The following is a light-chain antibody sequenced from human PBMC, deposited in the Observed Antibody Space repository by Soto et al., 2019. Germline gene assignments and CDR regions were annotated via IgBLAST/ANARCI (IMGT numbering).Light chain of an antibody. CDR1: SSDVGAYIY. J-gene: IGLJ1*01. Sequence: QSVLTQPASVSGPPGQSITISCGGTSSDVGAYIYVSWYQQFPGKAPKLILYEVTNRPSGVSNRFSGSKSGTTASLTISGLQPEDEADYYCSAYSDIDTKVFGTGTKVTVL. V-gene: IGLV2-14*03. CDR3: SAYSDIDTKV. CDR2: EVT.